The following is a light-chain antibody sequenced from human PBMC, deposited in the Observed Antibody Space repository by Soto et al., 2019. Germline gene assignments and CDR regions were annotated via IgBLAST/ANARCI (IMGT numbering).Light chain of an antibody. CDR2: AAS. V-gene: IGKV1-39*01. Sequence: DIQMTQSPSSLSASVGDRVTITCRASQSISSFLNWYQQKPGKAPKLLIYAASNLQSGVPSRFSDSGSGTDFTLTISSLQPEDFATYYCQQSYSTPPTFGQGTKLEIK. CDR3: QQSYSTPPT. J-gene: IGKJ2*01. CDR1: QSISSF.